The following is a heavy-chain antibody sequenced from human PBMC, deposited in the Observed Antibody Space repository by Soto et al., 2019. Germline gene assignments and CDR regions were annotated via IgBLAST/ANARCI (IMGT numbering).Heavy chain of an antibody. V-gene: IGHV4-34*01. CDR3: ARVRKARRLHYYYCGMDV. D-gene: IGHD6-6*01. J-gene: IGHJ6*02. CDR2: INHSGST. Sequence: SETLSLTCAVYGGSFSGYYWSWIRQPPGKGLEWIGEINHSGSTNYNPSLKSRVTISLDTSKSQFSLKLSSVTAADTAVYYCARVRKARRLHYYYCGMDVWGQGTTVNVSS. CDR1: GGSFSGYY.